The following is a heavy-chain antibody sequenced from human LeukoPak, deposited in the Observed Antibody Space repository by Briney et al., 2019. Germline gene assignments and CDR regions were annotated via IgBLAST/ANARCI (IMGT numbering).Heavy chain of an antibody. V-gene: IGHV4-4*07. D-gene: IGHD2-2*01. J-gene: IGHJ4*02. CDR3: ARDVAAAYQEYYFDY. CDR1: GGSISSYY. CDR2: IYTSGST. Sequence: PSETLSLTCTVSGGSISSYYWSWIRQPAGKGLGWRWRIYTSGSTNYNPSPKRRVTISVDTAKDQCSLKLSSVTAADTPVYYCARDVAAAYQEYYFDYWGQGTLVTVSS.